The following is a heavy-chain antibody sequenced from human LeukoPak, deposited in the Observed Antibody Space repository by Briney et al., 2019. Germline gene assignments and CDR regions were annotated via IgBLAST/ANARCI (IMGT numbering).Heavy chain of an antibody. CDR2: IYYTGTT. J-gene: IGHJ5*02. D-gene: IGHD3-16*01. CDR3: ARHYGP. Sequence: PSETLSLTCTISGDSTNTYFWSWIRQPPGKGLEWVGYIYYTGTTNYNPSLKSRVTISVDTSKNQFSLKVSSVTAADTAVYYCARHYGPWGQGTLVTVSS. CDR1: GDSTNTYF. V-gene: IGHV4-59*01.